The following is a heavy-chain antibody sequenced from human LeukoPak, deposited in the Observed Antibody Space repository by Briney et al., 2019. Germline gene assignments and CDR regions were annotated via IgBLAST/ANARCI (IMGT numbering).Heavy chain of an antibody. Sequence: SETLSLTCTVSGGSISSSGYYWGWIRQPPGKGLEWIASIYYSGSTYYNPSLKSRVTISVDTSKNQPSLKLRSLTAADTAVYYCARHEYSGSYYGLSWFDPWGQGTLVTVSS. D-gene: IGHD1-26*01. J-gene: IGHJ5*02. CDR3: ARHEYSGSYYGLSWFDP. CDR2: IYYSGST. V-gene: IGHV4-39*01. CDR1: GGSISSSGYY.